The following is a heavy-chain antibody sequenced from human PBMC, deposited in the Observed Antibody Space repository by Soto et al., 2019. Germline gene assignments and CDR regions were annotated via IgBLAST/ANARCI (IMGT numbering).Heavy chain of an antibody. J-gene: IGHJ4*02. CDR1: GGSISSYY. D-gene: IGHD4-17*01. CDR2: IYYSGST. CDR3: ARGGGNDYGDYFPDY. V-gene: IGHV4-59*01. Sequence: QVQLQESGPGLVKPSETLSLTCTVSGGSISSYYWSWIRQPPGKGLGWIGYIYYSGSTNYNPSLKSRVTISVDTSKNQFSLKLSSVTAADTAVYYCARGGGNDYGDYFPDYWGQGTLVTVSS.